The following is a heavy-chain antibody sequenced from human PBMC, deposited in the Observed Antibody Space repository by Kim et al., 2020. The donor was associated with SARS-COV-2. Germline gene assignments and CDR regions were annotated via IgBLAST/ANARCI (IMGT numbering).Heavy chain of an antibody. D-gene: IGHD2-2*01. J-gene: IGHJ6*02. V-gene: IGHV3-33*05. CDR1: GFTFSSYG. CDR2: ISYDGSNK. Sequence: GGSLRLSCAASGFTFSSYGMHWVRQAPGKGLEWVAVISYDGSNKYYADSVKGRFTISRDNSKNTLYLQMNSLRAEDTAVYYCAREGLGYCSSTSPLPCYYGMDVWGQGTTVTVSS. CDR3: AREGLGYCSSTSPLPCYYGMDV.